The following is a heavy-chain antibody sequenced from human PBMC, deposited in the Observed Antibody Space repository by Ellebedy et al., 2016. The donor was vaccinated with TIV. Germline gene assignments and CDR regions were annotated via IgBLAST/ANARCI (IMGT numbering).Heavy chain of an antibody. CDR2: ISDSGTTM. D-gene: IGHD2-15*01. CDR3: ARSGGRNAFDI. V-gene: IGHV3-11*01. J-gene: IGHJ3*02. CDR1: GFTLSDYY. Sequence: GGSLRLSXAASGFTLSDYYINWIRQAPGKGLEWISYISDSGTTMYYAGRFTVSWDNAKNSVYLQMNSLRAEDAAVYYCARSGGRNAFDIWGQGTMVTVSS.